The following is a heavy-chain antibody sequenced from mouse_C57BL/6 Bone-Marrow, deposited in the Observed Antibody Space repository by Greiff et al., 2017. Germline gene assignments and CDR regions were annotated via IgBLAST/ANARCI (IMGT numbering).Heavy chain of an antibody. CDR2: IYPGSGST. J-gene: IGHJ2*01. D-gene: IGHD2-3*01. V-gene: IGHV1-55*01. CDR3: AREAGWYYLDY. Sequence: QVQLQQPGAELVKPGASVKMSCKASGYTFTSYWITWVKQRPGQGLEWIGDIYPGSGSTNYNEKFKSKATLTVETSSSTAYMQLSSLTSEDSAVYYGAREAGWYYLDYWGQGTTLTVSS. CDR1: GYTFTSYW.